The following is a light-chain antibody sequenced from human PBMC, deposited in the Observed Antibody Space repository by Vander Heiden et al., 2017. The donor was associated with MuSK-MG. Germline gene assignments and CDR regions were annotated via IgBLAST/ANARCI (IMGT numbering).Light chain of an antibody. Sequence: EIVLTQSPGTLSLSPGERATLSCRASQSVTNNYLAWYQQKSGQVPTLLIYDASSRATGIPDRFSGSGSGTDFTLTISGLEPEDFAVYYCQQYGSSPSLTFGGGTKVEIK. CDR1: QSVTNNY. V-gene: IGKV3-20*01. CDR2: DAS. CDR3: QQYGSSPSLT. J-gene: IGKJ4*01.